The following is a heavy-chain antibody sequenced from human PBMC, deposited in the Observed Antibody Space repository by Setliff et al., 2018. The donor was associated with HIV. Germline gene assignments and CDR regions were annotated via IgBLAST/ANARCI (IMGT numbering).Heavy chain of an antibody. V-gene: IGHV3-33*07. D-gene: IGHD5-12*01. CDR2: IWYDGSNK. CDR1: GFTFSTYW. J-gene: IGHJ4*02. CDR3: ARDPPGSGFHLDY. Sequence: GGSLRLSCAASGFTFSTYWMSWVRQAPGKGLEWVALIWYDGSNKQYADSVKGRFTISRDNSKNTMYLQMNTLRVEDTAVYYCARDPPGSGFHLDYWGQGTPVTVSS.